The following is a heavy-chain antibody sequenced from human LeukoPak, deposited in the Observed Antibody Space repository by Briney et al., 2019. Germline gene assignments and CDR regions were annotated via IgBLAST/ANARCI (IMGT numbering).Heavy chain of an antibody. D-gene: IGHD3-3*01. CDR2: IYHSGST. V-gene: IGHV4-38-2*01. Sequence: PSETLSLTCAVSGYSISSGYYWGWIRPPPGKGLEWIGSIYHSGSTYYNPSLKSRVTISVDTPKNQFSLKLSSVTAADTAVYYCARHAYYDFWSGYYTVFDPWGQGTLVTVSS. CDR1: GYSISSGYY. J-gene: IGHJ5*02. CDR3: ARHAYYDFWSGYYTVFDP.